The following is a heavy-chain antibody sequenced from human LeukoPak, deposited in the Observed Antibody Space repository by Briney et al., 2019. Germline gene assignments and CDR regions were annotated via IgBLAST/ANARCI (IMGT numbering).Heavy chain of an antibody. J-gene: IGHJ6*03. CDR3: ARLHADTSPTPYYYYIYV. CDR2: IFYSGST. V-gene: IGHV4-59*08. CDR1: GGSICGHY. Sequence: SETLSLTCTVSGGSICGHYWSWIRQPPGKGLEWIGYIFYSGSTNYNPSLKSRATISVDTSMNQYSLKLSSVTAADTAVYYCARLHADTSPTPYYYYIYVWGKGTTVTVSS. D-gene: IGHD5-18*01.